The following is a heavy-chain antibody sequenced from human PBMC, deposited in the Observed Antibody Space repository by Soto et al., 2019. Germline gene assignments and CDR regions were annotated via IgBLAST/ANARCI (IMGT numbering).Heavy chain of an antibody. D-gene: IGHD2-15*01. V-gene: IGHV3-9*01. CDR3: AKVGKYCSGGSCYSGAFDI. CDR1: GFTFDDYA. Sequence: EVQLVESGGGLVQPGRSLRLSCAASGFTFDDYAMHWVRQAPGKGLEWVSGISWNSGSIGYAGSVKGRFTISRDNAKNSLYLQMSSLRAEDTALYYCAKVGKYCSGGSCYSGAFDIWGPGTMVTVSS. J-gene: IGHJ3*02. CDR2: ISWNSGSI.